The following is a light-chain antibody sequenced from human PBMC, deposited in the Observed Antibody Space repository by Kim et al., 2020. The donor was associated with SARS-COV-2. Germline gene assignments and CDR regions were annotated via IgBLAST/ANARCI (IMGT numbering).Light chain of an antibody. Sequence: RVNITCTGGSSNIGAGYDVHWYQPLPGTAPKPLIYGNSNRPSGVPERFSGSKSGTSASLAITGLQAEDEADYYCQSYDSSLSGSVFGGGTQLTVL. CDR1: SSNIGAGYD. V-gene: IGLV1-40*01. CDR3: QSYDSSLSGSV. CDR2: GNS. J-gene: IGLJ3*02.